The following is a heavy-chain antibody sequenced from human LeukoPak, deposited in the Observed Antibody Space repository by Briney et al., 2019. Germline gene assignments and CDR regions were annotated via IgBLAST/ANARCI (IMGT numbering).Heavy chain of an antibody. V-gene: IGHV5-51*01. D-gene: IGHD3-10*01. J-gene: IGHJ5*02. CDR3: ARHKARWFGELDFSMNWFDP. CDR1: GYSFTSYW. Sequence: GESLKISCKGSGYSFTSYWIGWVRQMPGKGLEWMGIIHPGDSDTRYSPSFQGQVTISADKSISTAYLQWSSLKASDTAMYYCARHKARWFGELDFSMNWFDPWGQGTLVTVSS. CDR2: IHPGDSDT.